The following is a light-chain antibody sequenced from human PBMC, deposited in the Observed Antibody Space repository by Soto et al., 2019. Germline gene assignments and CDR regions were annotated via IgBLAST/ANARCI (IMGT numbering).Light chain of an antibody. Sequence: QSALTQPASVSGSPGQSITISCTGSSSDVGGFNYVSWYQQHPGNAPKLLIYEVSNRPSGVSGRVSASKSGNTASLTISGLQAEDEADYYCCSYTRSATLVFGGGTKLTVL. V-gene: IGLV2-14*03. CDR1: SSDVGGFNY. J-gene: IGLJ2*01. CDR3: CSYTRSATLV. CDR2: EVS.